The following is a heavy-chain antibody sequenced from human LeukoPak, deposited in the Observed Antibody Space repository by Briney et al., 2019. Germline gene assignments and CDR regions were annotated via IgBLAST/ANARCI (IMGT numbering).Heavy chain of an antibody. CDR1: GGSISNFY. J-gene: IGHJ6*03. D-gene: IGHD6-13*01. Sequence: SETLSLTCTVSGGSISNFYWSWIRQPAGKGLEYIGRIYTSGSTSYNPSLKSRVTISVDTSKNQFSLKLSSVTAAETAVYYCARVAGSSWDHAYYYYYYMDVWGKGTTVTISS. V-gene: IGHV4-4*07. CDR2: IYTSGST. CDR3: ARVAGSSWDHAYYYYYYMDV.